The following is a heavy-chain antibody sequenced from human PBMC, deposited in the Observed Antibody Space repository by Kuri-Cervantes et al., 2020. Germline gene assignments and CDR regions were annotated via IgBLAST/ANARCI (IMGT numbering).Heavy chain of an antibody. D-gene: IGHD6-13*01. J-gene: IGHJ5*02. V-gene: IGHV1-8*01. CDR1: GYTFTSYD. CDR3: ARATSSWYGGWFDP. CDR2: MNPNSGNT. Sequence: ASVKVSCKASGYTFTSYDFNWVRQATGQGLEWMGWMNPNSGNTGYAQKFQGRVTMTRNTSISTAYMELSSLRSEDTAVYYCARATSSWYGGWFDPWGQGTLVTVSS.